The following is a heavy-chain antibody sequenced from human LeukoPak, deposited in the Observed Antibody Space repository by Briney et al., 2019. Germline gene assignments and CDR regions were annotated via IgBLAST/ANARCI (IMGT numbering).Heavy chain of an antibody. CDR2: MNPNSGNT. CDR1: GYTFTSYD. V-gene: IGHV1-8*03. D-gene: IGHD6-6*01. CDR3: ARVKYSSSSEKDY. Sequence: ASVKVSCKASGYTFTSYDINWVRQATGQGLEWMGWMNPNSGNTGYAQKFQGRVTITRNTSISTAYMELGSLRSEDTAVYYCARVKYSSSSEKDYWGQGTLVTVSS. J-gene: IGHJ4*02.